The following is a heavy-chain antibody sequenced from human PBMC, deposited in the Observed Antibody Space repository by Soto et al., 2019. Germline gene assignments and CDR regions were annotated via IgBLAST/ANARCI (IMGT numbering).Heavy chain of an antibody. CDR1: GGSVSSNSYS. CDR3: ARLNGYCVSSNRHGYYGMDV. J-gene: IGHJ6*02. Sequence: QLQLQESGPGLVKPSETLSLTCTVSGGSVSSNSYSWGWIRQSPGKGLEWIGTIYSSENTYYNPSLLSRVTISVDKSKNHFSLRLSSVTAADTAVYYCARLNGYCVSSNRHGYYGMDVWRQGTTFTVSS. V-gene: IGHV4-39*01. D-gene: IGHD2-2*03. CDR2: IYSSENT.